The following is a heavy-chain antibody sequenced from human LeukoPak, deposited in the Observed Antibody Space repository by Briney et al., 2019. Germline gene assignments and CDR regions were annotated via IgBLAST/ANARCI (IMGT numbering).Heavy chain of an antibody. V-gene: IGHV3-21*01. CDR3: ARDGYTGSYPFDY. CDR2: IRSSSTYI. Sequence: GSLRLSCAASGFTFSSYSMNWVRQAPGKGLQWVSSIRSSSTYIYYADSVKGRFTISRDNAKNSLYLQMNSLRAEDTAVYYCARDGYTGSYPFDYWGQGTLVTVSS. J-gene: IGHJ4*02. D-gene: IGHD1-26*01. CDR1: GFTFSSYS.